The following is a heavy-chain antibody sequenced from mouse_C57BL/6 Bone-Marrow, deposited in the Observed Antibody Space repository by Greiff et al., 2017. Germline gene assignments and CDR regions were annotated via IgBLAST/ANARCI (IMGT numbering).Heavy chain of an antibody. CDR1: GFTFSDYG. V-gene: IGHV5-17*01. CDR2: ISSGSSTI. CDR3: ASPRSYARDD. Sequence: EVQRVESGGGLVKPGGSLTLSCAASGFTFSDYGMHWVRQAPETGLEWVAYISSGSSTIYYADTVKGRFTISRDNAKNTLFLQMTSLRSDDTAMDYCASPRSYARDDWGQGTSVTVSS. J-gene: IGHJ4*01. D-gene: IGHD2-10*02.